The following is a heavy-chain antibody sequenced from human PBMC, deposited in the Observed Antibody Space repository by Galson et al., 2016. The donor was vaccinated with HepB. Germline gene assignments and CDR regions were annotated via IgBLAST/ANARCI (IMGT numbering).Heavy chain of an antibody. CDR2: VYYSGST. CDR3: ARNLNVITSGGVIVTDAFDI. CDR1: GGSISSSSKY. Sequence: SETLSLTCTVSGGSISSSSKYWGWIRQPPGKGLEWLGTVYYSGSTYYNPSLKSRVTISVDTSKNQFSLKLSSVTAVDTAVYYCARNLNVITSGGVIVTDAFDIWGQGTMVTVSS. D-gene: IGHD3-16*02. J-gene: IGHJ3*02. V-gene: IGHV4-39*01.